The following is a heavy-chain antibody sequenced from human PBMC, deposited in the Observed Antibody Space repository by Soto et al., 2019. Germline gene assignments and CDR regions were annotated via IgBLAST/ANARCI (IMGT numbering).Heavy chain of an antibody. CDR3: ARSYYGSGSYYPSIDI. J-gene: IGHJ3*02. V-gene: IGHV1-69*02. Sequence: SVKVSCKASGGTFSSYTISWVRQAPGQGLEWMGRIIPILGIANYAQKFQGRVTITADKSTSTAYMELSSLRSEDTAVFYCARSYYGSGSYYPSIDIWGQGTMVTVSS. CDR2: IIPILGIA. CDR1: GGTFSSYT. D-gene: IGHD3-10*01.